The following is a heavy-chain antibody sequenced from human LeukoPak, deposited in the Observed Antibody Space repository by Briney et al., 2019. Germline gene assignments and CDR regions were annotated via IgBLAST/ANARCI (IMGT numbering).Heavy chain of an antibody. V-gene: IGHV1-18*01. J-gene: IGHJ4*02. Sequence: ASVKVSCKASGYTFTSYGISWVRQAPGQGLEWMGWISAYNGNTNYAQKLQGRVTMTTDTSTSTAYMELRSLRSDDTAVYYCAKVVRYSSSWYPLDYWGQGTLVTVSS. CDR1: GYTFTSYG. D-gene: IGHD6-13*01. CDR3: AKVVRYSSSWYPLDY. CDR2: ISAYNGNT.